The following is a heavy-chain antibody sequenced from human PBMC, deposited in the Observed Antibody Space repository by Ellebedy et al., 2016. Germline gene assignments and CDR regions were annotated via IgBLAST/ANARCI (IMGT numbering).Heavy chain of an antibody. Sequence: GGSLRLXXAASRFTFSFDDYSMHWVRQAPGKGLEWVSGITWNSGIIDYADSVRGRFTISRDNAKKSLFLQMNDLSTEDTALYYCAKVTHHTSGWYHYGMDVWGQGTTVNVSS. V-gene: IGHV3-9*01. CDR2: ITWNSGII. D-gene: IGHD6-19*01. CDR3: AKVTHHTSGWYHYGMDV. J-gene: IGHJ6*02. CDR1: RFTFSFDDYS.